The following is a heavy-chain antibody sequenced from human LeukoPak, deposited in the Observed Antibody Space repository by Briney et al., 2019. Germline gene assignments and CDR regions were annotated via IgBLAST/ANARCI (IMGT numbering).Heavy chain of an antibody. V-gene: IGHV4-4*02. CDR1: GGSISSSNW. CDR2: IYHSGST. Sequence: SETLSLTCAVSGGSISSSNWWSWVRQPPGKGLEWIGEIYHSGSTNYNPSLKSRVTISVDKSKNQFSLKLSSVTAADTAVYYCTRDEQWLVYFDYWGQGTLVTVSS. J-gene: IGHJ4*02. CDR3: TRDEQWLVYFDY. D-gene: IGHD6-19*01.